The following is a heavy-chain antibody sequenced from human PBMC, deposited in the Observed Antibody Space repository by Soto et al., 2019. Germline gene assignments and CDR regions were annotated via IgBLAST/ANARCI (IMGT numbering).Heavy chain of an antibody. CDR2: INPSGGST. Sequence: ASVKVSCKASGYTFTSYYMHWVRQAPGQGLEWMGIINPSGGSTSYAQKFQGRVTMTRDTSTSTVYMELSTLRYEATAVYYCARVRSSSGYYYGYWGQRTPVTVCS. D-gene: IGHD3-22*01. V-gene: IGHV1-46*01. CDR3: ARVRSSSGYYYGY. CDR1: GYTFTSYY. J-gene: IGHJ4*02.